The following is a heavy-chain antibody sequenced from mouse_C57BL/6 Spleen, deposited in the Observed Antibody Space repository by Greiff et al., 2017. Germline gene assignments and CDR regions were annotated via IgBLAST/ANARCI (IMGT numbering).Heavy chain of an antibody. J-gene: IGHJ4*01. V-gene: IGHV1-22*01. D-gene: IGHD1-1*01. CDR2: INPNNGGT. CDR3: ARRGIYYYGSSYLYAMDY. CDR1: GYTFTDYN. Sequence: EVKLQQSGPELVKPGASVKMSCKASGYTFTDYNMHWVKQSHGKSLEWIGYINPNNGGTSYNQKFKGKATLTVNKSSSTAYMELRSLTSEDSAVYYCARRGIYYYGSSYLYAMDYWGQGTSVTVSS.